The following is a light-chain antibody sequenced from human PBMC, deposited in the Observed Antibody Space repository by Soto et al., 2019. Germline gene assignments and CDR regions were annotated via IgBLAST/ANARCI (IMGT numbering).Light chain of an antibody. Sequence: EIVVTQSPASLSLSPGERATLSCRASQSVSSYLAWYQQKPGQAPRLLIYDASSRATGIPDRFSGGGSGTDFTLTISRPEPEDFAVYYCQQFSSYPLTFGGGTKVDIK. CDR3: QQFSSYPLT. CDR1: QSVSSY. V-gene: IGKV3-11*01. J-gene: IGKJ4*01. CDR2: DAS.